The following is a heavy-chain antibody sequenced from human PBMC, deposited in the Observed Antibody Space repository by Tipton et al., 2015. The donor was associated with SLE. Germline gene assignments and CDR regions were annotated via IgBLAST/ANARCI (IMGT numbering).Heavy chain of an antibody. J-gene: IGHJ6*03. D-gene: IGHD1-26*01. CDR3: ARIREGYYYNMDV. Sequence: QLVQSGAEVKKPGASVKVACKASGYRFISYGITWVRQAPGQGLEWMGWISAYNGNTKYAQKVQGRVTMTTDTSTSTAYMELRSLRSDDTAVYYCARIREGYYYNMDVWGKGTTVTVSS. CDR1: GYRFISYG. V-gene: IGHV1-18*01. CDR2: ISAYNGNT.